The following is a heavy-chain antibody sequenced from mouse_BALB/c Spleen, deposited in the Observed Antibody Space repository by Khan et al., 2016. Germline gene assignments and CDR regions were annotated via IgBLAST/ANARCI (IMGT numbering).Heavy chain of an antibody. D-gene: IGHD1-1*01. J-gene: IGHJ2*01. V-gene: IGHV2-9*02. CDR1: GFSLTTYG. Sequence: QVQLKESGPGLVAPSQSLSITCTVSGFSLTTYGVHWVRQPPGKGLEWLGVIRSGGSTNYNSALMSRLSISKDNSKSHVFLKMNSLQTDDTATYYCARDRYYGTSYFDYWGQGTTLTVSS. CDR3: ARDRYYGTSYFDY. CDR2: IRSGGST.